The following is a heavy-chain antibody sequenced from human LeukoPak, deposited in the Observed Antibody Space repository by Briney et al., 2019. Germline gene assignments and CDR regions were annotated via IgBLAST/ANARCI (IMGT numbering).Heavy chain of an antibody. CDR1: GGSISSGGYY. V-gene: IGHV4-31*03. J-gene: IGHJ4*02. Sequence: PSETLSLTCTVSGGSISSGGYYWSWIRQHPGKGLEWIGYIYYSGSTYYNPSLKSRVTISVDTSKNQFSLKLSSVAAADTAVYYCARGSGPITMIGVLDYWGQGTRVTVSS. CDR2: IYYSGST. CDR3: ARGSGPITMIGVLDY. D-gene: IGHD3-22*01.